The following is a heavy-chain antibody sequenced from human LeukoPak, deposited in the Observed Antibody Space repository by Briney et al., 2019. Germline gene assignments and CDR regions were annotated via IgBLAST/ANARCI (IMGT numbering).Heavy chain of an antibody. J-gene: IGHJ4*02. Sequence: ASVKVSCKASGYTFTGYYMHWVRQAPGQGLEWMGWINPNSGGTNYARKFQGRVTMTRDTSISTAYMELSRLRSDDTAVYYCARGLIAAAGTFDYWGQGTLVTVSS. CDR2: INPNSGGT. D-gene: IGHD6-13*01. V-gene: IGHV1-2*02. CDR3: ARGLIAAAGTFDY. CDR1: GYTFTGYY.